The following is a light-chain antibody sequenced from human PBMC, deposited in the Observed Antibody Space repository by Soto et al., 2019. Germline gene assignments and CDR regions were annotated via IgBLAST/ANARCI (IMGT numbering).Light chain of an antibody. Sequence: VLTQSPATLSVFPGERATLSCRASQSVATNLAWYQQRPGQAPRLLIYGASKRAIGLPARFSGSGSGTEFTLTITSLQSEDFAVYYCQQYNNWPPYTFGQGTKVDIK. CDR3: QQYNNWPPYT. CDR1: QSVATN. V-gene: IGKV3-15*01. J-gene: IGKJ2*01. CDR2: GAS.